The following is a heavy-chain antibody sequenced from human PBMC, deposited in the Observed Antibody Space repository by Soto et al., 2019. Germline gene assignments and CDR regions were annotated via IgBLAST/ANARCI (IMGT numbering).Heavy chain of an antibody. J-gene: IGHJ4*02. Sequence: QITLNESGPTLVKPTQTLTLTCTFSGFSLSTSGVGVGWIRQPPGKALEWLALIYWDDDKRYSPSLKIRLTITKDTSKNQVVLTMTNMDPVDTATYYCAHLVGATTLGPYYFDYWGQGTLVTVSS. CDR2: IYWDDDK. D-gene: IGHD1-26*01. CDR3: AHLVGATTLGPYYFDY. V-gene: IGHV2-5*02. CDR1: GFSLSTSGVG.